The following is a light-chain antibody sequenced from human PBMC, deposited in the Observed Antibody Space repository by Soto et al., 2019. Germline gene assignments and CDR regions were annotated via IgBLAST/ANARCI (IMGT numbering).Light chain of an antibody. J-gene: IGKJ4*01. Sequence: DTQMTQSPSSLSASVGDRVTITCRASQSIGAYLNWYQHKPGKAPNLLIYAASNLQSGVPSRFSGSGSGTDFTLTISSLQPEDFATYYCQKYDPAPLTFGGGTKVDIK. CDR3: QKYDPAPLT. CDR1: QSIGAY. CDR2: AAS. V-gene: IGKV1-39*01.